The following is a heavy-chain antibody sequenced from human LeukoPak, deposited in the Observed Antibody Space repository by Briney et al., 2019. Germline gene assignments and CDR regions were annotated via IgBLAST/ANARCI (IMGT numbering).Heavy chain of an antibody. CDR3: AGDLGYSGSL. V-gene: IGHV3-21*05. Sequence: GGSLRLSCAASGFTFSSYSMHWVRQAPEKGLEWVSYISSSSTYIYYADSVKGRFTVSRDNAKNSLFLQMNSLRAEDTAVYYCAGDLGYSGSLWGQGTLVTVSS. D-gene: IGHD2-15*01. CDR1: GFTFSSYS. J-gene: IGHJ4*02. CDR2: ISSSSTYI.